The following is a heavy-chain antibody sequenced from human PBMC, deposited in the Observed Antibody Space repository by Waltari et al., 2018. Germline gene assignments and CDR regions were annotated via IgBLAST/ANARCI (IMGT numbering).Heavy chain of an antibody. CDR2: IREDGSDK. J-gene: IGHJ4*02. CDR3: ANSPVESGATGSVKPWGFDY. V-gene: IGHV3-7*01. D-gene: IGHD2-2*01. Sequence: EVQLVESGGGLVQPGGSLRLSCKASGFSFSTYWMSWVRRGPGKGGEVVASIREDGSDKYYVDYVKGRFTISRDNAKTSLYLQMNSLRAEDTAVYFCANSPVESGATGSVKPWGFDYWGQGNLVTVSS. CDR1: GFSFSTYW.